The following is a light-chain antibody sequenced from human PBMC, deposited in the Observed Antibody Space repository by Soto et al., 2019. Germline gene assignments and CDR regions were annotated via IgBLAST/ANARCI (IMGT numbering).Light chain of an antibody. CDR3: QQYGSSPQT. CDR2: GAS. Sequence: DIVLTLSPGTLSLSPGERATLSCRASQSVSSSYLAWYQQKPGQAPRLLIYGASSRANGIPDRFSGSGSGTDFTLTISRLEPEDFAVYYCQQYGSSPQTFGQGTKLEIK. V-gene: IGKV3-20*01. J-gene: IGKJ2*01. CDR1: QSVSSSY.